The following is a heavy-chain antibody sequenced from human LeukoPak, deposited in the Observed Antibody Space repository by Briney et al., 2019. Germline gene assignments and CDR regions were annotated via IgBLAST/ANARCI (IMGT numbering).Heavy chain of an antibody. D-gene: IGHD3-9*01. J-gene: IGHJ5*02. CDR1: GDIITELA. V-gene: IGHV1-24*01. CDR3: VAARIDWGRNWFDP. CDR2: FDPEDGET. Sequence: ASVKVSCKVSGDIITELAIHWVRQAPGKGLEWMGGFDPEDGETTYAQKFQGRVSMTEGTSTDTAYMEVSSLESDDTAVYYCVAARIDWGRNWFDPWGQGTLLIVSS.